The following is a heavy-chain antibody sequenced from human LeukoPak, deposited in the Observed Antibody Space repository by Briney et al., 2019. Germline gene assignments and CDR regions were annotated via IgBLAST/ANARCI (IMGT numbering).Heavy chain of an antibody. J-gene: IGHJ4*02. CDR1: GYSFTSYW. V-gene: IGHV5-51*01. CDR2: IYPGDSDT. CDR3: GRTESEKFSGSVPY. Sequence: GESLKISCRGSGYSFTSYWIGWVRQMPGKGLEWMGIIYPGDSDTRYSPSFQGQVTISADKSISTAYLQWSSLKASDTAIYYWGRTESEKFSGSVPYWGKETLVTVS. D-gene: IGHD1-14*01.